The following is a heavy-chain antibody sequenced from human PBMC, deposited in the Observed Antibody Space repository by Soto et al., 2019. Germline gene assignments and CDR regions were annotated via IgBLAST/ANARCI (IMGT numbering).Heavy chain of an antibody. CDR3: ARGRGKWFGAYFDY. CDR2: INHSGSP. J-gene: IGHJ4*02. D-gene: IGHD3-10*01. V-gene: IGHV4-34*01. CDR1: GGSFSGYY. Sequence: QVQLQQWGAGLLKPSETLSLTCAVYGGSFSGYYWSWIRQPPGKGLEWIGEINHSGSPNYNPSLKSRVTISVDTSKNQFSLKLSSVTAADTAVYYCARGRGKWFGAYFDYWGQGTLVTVSS.